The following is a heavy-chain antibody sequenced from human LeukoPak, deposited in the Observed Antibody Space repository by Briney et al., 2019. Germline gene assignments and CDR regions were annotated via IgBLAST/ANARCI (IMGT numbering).Heavy chain of an antibody. J-gene: IGHJ5*02. CDR3: ARPYSSAWDDWFDP. CDR2: INPNSGAT. Sequence: ASVKVSCKASGYTFTSYDINWVRQATGQGLEWMGWINPNSGATNYTQKFQGRVTMTTDTSISTAYMELRRLRSDDTAVYYCARPYSSAWDDWFDPWGQGTLVTVSS. CDR1: GYTFTSYD. D-gene: IGHD6-19*01. V-gene: IGHV1-2*02.